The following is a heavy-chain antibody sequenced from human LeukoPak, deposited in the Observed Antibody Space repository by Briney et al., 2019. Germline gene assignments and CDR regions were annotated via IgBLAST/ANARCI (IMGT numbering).Heavy chain of an antibody. D-gene: IGHD5-18*01. CDR1: GASIRSKY. Sequence: SETLSLTCSVSGASIRSKYWSSIRQPPGKGLEWIGYIYHSGSTNYSPSLKSRVTISVDTSNNQISLEMRSVTAADTAVYYCARGEGGGYSAQLDYWGQGALVTVSS. V-gene: IGHV4-59*01. J-gene: IGHJ4*02. CDR3: ARGEGGGYSAQLDY. CDR2: IYHSGST.